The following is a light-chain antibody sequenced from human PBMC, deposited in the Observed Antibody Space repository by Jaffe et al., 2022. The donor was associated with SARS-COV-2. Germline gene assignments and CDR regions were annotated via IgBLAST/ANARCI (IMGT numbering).Light chain of an antibody. CDR2: DAS. CDR3: QQRSTWPLT. V-gene: IGKV3-11*01. Sequence: EIVLTQSPATLSLSPGERATLSCRASQSVSSYLAWYQQKPGQAPRVLIYDASNRATDIPARFSGSGSGTDFTLTISSLEPEDFAVYYCQQRSTWPLTFGGGTKVEIK. J-gene: IGKJ4*01. CDR1: QSVSSY.